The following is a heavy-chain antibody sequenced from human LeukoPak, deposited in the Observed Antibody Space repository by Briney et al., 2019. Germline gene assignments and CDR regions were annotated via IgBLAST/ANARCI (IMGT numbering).Heavy chain of an antibody. CDR3: ARDFYCSGGSCYQTPLDY. V-gene: IGHV1-18*01. D-gene: IGHD2-15*01. CDR2: ISAYNGNT. Sequence: ASVKVSCKASGYTFTSYGISWVRQAPGQGLEWMGWISAYNGNTNYAQKLQGRVTMTTDTSTSTAYMELRSLRSDDTAVYYCARDFYCSGGSCYQTPLDYWGQGTLVTVSS. J-gene: IGHJ4*02. CDR1: GYTFTSYG.